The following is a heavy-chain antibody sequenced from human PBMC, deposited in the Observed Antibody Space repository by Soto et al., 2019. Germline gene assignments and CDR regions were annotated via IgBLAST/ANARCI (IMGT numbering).Heavy chain of an antibody. CDR1: GFAFSISD. CDR3: ARDYGYDVVAQLLDY. J-gene: IGHJ4*02. Sequence: PGGSLRLSCAASGFAFSISDMQWVSQAPGKGLEWVAVIWYDGTNKNYADSEQGRFTISRDCSKNTLYLQMNSLRAEDPAVSYCARDYGYDVVAQLLDYWGEGILVPV. CDR2: IWYDGTNK. V-gene: IGHV3-33*01. D-gene: IGHD5-12*01.